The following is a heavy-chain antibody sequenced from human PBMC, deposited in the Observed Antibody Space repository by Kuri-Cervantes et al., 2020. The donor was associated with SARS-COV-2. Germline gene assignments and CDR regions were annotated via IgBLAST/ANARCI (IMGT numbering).Heavy chain of an antibody. Sequence: SCTVSGGSISSGSYYWSWIRQPAGKGLEWIGRIYTSGSTNYNPSLKGRVTISVDTSKNQFSLKLSSVTAADTAVYYCARDLAYDSSGYAFDYWGQGTLVTVSS. D-gene: IGHD3-22*01. V-gene: IGHV4-61*02. CDR3: ARDLAYDSSGYAFDY. CDR1: GGSISSGSYY. CDR2: IYTSGST. J-gene: IGHJ4*02.